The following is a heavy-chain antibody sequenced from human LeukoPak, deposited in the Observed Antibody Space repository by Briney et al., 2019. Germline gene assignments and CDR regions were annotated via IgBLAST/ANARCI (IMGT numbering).Heavy chain of an antibody. V-gene: IGHV1-24*01. CDR1: GYTLTELS. CDR2: FDPEDGET. J-gene: IGHJ4*02. Sequence: ASVKVSCKVSGYTLTELSMHWVRQAPGKGLEWMGGFDPEDGETIYAQKFQGRVTMTEDTSTDTAYMGLSSLRSEDTAVYYCATLANSITIFGVVTFDYWGQGTLVTVSS. CDR3: ATLANSITIFGVVTFDY. D-gene: IGHD3-3*01.